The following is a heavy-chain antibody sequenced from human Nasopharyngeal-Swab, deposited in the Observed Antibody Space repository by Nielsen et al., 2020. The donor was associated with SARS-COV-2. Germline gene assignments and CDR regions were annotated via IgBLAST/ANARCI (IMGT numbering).Heavy chain of an antibody. J-gene: IGHJ4*02. D-gene: IGHD3-10*01. Sequence: GGSLRLSCAASGFTFSNYSMNWVRRAPGKGLEWVSTIRNDKHYADSVMGRFTISRDNSKDTLYLQMNSLRAEDTAVYYCAKDHRGFHWGQGTLVTVSS. V-gene: IGHV3-23*01. CDR1: GFTFSNYS. CDR3: AKDHRGFH. CDR2: IRNDK.